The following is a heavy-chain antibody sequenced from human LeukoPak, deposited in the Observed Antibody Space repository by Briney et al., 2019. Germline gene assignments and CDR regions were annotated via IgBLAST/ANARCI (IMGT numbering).Heavy chain of an antibody. Sequence: GASVKVSCKASGGTFSSYAISWVRQAPGQGLEWMGGNIPIFGTANYAQKFQGRVTITADESTSTAYMELSSLRSEDTAVYYCANQQSRYDILTGYYRYFDYWGQGTLVTVSS. CDR3: ANQQSRYDILTGYYRYFDY. CDR1: GGTFSSYA. V-gene: IGHV1-69*13. D-gene: IGHD3-9*01. J-gene: IGHJ4*02. CDR2: NIPIFGTA.